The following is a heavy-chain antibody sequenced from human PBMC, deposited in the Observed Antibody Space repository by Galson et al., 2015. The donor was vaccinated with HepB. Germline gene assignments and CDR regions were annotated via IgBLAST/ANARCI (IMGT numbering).Heavy chain of an antibody. V-gene: IGHV1-69*13. CDR3: ARGPATTVSPYYYYYGMDV. CDR1: GGTFSSYA. CDR2: IIPIFGTA. D-gene: IGHD4-11*01. Sequence: SVKVSCKASGGTFSSYAISWVRQAPGQGLEWMGGIIPIFGTANYAQKFQGRVTITAGESTSTAYMELSSLRSEDTAVYYCARGPATTVSPYYYYYGMDVWGQGTMVTVSS. J-gene: IGHJ6*02.